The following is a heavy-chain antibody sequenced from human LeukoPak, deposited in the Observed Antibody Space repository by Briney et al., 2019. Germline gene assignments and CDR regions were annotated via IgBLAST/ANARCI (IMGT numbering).Heavy chain of an antibody. CDR2: IYYSGST. CDR3: ARQARYSSSWYPYYFDY. V-gene: IGHV4-59*08. CDR1: GGSFSGYY. Sequence: SETLSLTCAVYGGSFSGYYWSWIRQPPGKGLEWIGYIYYSGSTNYNPSLKSRVTISVDTSKNQFSLKLSSVTAADTAVYYCARQARYSSSWYPYYFDYWGQGNLVTVSS. J-gene: IGHJ4*02. D-gene: IGHD6-13*01.